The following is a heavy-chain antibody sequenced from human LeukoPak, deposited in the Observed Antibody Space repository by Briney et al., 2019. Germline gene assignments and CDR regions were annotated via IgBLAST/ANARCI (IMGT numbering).Heavy chain of an antibody. D-gene: IGHD4-17*01. CDR1: GFTVSSYS. CDR3: ARDYGDLPARVPYFDY. CDR2: ISSSSSMI. V-gene: IGHV3-48*02. J-gene: IGHJ4*02. Sequence: GGSLRLSCAASGFTVSSYSMNWVRQAPGKGLEWVSYISSSSSMIYYADSVKGRFTISRDNAKNSLYLQMKSLRDEDTAIYYCARDYGDLPARVPYFDYWGQGTLVTVSS.